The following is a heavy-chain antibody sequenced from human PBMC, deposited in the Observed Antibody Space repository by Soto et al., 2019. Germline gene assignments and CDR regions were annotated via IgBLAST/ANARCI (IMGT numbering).Heavy chain of an antibody. V-gene: IGHV3-72*01. CDR3: AREVRAAAGDDAFDI. CDR1: GFTFSDHY. Sequence: GGSLRLSCAASGFTFSDHYMDWVRQAPGKGLEWVGRTRNKANSYTTEYAASVKGRFTISRDDSKNSLYLQMNSLKTEDTALYYCAREVRAAAGDDAFDIWGQGTRVSVSS. J-gene: IGHJ3*02. D-gene: IGHD6-13*01. CDR2: TRNKANSYTT.